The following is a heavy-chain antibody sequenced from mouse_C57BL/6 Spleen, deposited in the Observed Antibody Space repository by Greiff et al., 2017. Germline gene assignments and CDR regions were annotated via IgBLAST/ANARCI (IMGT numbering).Heavy chain of an antibody. CDR2: ISDGGSYT. CDR1: GFTFSSYA. Sequence: EVKLQESGGGLVKPGGSLKLSCAASGFTFSSYAMSWVRQTPEKRLEWVATISDGGSYTYYPDNVKGRFTISRDNAKNNLYLQMSHLKSEDTAMYYCAREGNYYGSEGYAMDYWGQGTSVTVSS. CDR3: AREGNYYGSEGYAMDY. J-gene: IGHJ4*01. V-gene: IGHV5-4*01. D-gene: IGHD1-1*01.